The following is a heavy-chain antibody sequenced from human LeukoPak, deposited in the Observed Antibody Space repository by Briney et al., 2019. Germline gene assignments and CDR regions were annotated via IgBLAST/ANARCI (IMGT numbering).Heavy chain of an antibody. CDR1: GFTFSSYG. Sequence: PGGSLRLSCAASGFTFSSYGMHWVRQAPGKGLEWVAVLSHDGRNEYYADSVKGRFTISRDKSKKTLYLQMNSLRTEDTAVYYCARDKYQWELLFDYWGQGTLVTVSS. CDR3: ARDKYQWELLFDY. CDR2: LSHDGRNE. D-gene: IGHD1-26*01. V-gene: IGHV3-30*19. J-gene: IGHJ4*02.